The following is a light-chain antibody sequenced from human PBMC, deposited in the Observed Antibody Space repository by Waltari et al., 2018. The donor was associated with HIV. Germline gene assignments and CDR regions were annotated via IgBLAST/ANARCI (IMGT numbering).Light chain of an antibody. Sequence: DIQMTQSPSSLPASLGDRVPITCRASQTIDNSVAWYQHTPGKAPKLLLCAASRLETGVPSRFSGSGSGTNYSLTISSLQPDDFATYYCQQSYSAPLTFGGGTKLEIK. CDR2: AAS. V-gene: IGKV1-NL1*01. CDR3: QQSYSAPLT. CDR1: QTIDNS. J-gene: IGKJ4*01.